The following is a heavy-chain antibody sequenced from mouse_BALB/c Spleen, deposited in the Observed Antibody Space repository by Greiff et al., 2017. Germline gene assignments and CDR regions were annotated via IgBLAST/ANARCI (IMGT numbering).Heavy chain of an antibody. J-gene: IGHJ2*01. CDR1: GFTFSSFG. V-gene: IGHV5-17*02. Sequence: EVKLMESGGGLVQPGGSRKLSCAASGFTFSSFGMHWVRQAPEKGLEWVAYISSGSSTIYYADTVKGRFTISRDNPKNTLFLQMTSLRSEDTAMYYCARSDYFDYWGQGTTLTGSS. CDR3: ARSDYFDY. CDR2: ISSGSSTI.